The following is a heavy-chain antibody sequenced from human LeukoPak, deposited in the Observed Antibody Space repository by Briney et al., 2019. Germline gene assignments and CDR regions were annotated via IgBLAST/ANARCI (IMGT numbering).Heavy chain of an antibody. J-gene: IGHJ4*02. Sequence: GGSLRLSCAASGFTFSSYAMHWGRQAPGKGLEWVAVIQYDGSTTYYGDSVRGRFTISRDNSKSTLFLQMNSLRIEDTAVYYCAKDLSGSYSVDYWGQGTLVTVSS. CDR2: IQYDGSTT. V-gene: IGHV3-30-3*01. CDR1: GFTFSSYA. CDR3: AKDLSGSYSVDY. D-gene: IGHD1-26*01.